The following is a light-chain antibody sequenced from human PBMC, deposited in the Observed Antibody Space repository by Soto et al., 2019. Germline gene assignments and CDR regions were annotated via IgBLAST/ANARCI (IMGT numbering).Light chain of an antibody. Sequence: DIQMTQSPSPLSASVGDRVTVTCRASQSISRYLNWYQQKPGNAPKLLIYAASNLQSGVPSRFSGSGSGTDFTLTISSLHPEDFATYFCQQSHTPHLTFGGGTKVEIK. V-gene: IGKV1-39*01. J-gene: IGKJ4*01. CDR1: QSISRY. CDR3: QQSHTPHLT. CDR2: AAS.